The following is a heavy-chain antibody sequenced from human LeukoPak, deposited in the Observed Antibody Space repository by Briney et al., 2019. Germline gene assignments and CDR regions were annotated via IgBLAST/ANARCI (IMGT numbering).Heavy chain of an antibody. CDR3: ANGGPYYDILTGSLPRG. CDR2: ISFDGSHK. CDR1: GFTFSTYG. Sequence: GGSLRLSCAASGFTFSTYGMHWVRQAPGKGLEWVAVISFDGSHKYYADSVKGRFTIARDNSKNTLYLQMNSLRAEDTAVYYCANGGPYYDILTGSLPRGWGQGTLVTVSS. V-gene: IGHV3-30*18. D-gene: IGHD3-9*01. J-gene: IGHJ4*02.